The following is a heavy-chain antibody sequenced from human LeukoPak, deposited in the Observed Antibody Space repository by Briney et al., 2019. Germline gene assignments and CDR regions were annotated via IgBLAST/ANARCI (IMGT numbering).Heavy chain of an antibody. Sequence: PGGSLRLSCAASGFTFSGSAMHWVSQASGKGLEWVGRIRSKANSYATAYAASVKGRFTISRDDSKNTAYLQMNSLKTEDTAVSNLLPALHAFDIWGQGTMVTVSS. V-gene: IGHV3-73*01. D-gene: IGHD3-22*01. CDR3: LPALHAFDI. CDR2: IRSKANSYAT. CDR1: GFTFSGSA. J-gene: IGHJ3*02.